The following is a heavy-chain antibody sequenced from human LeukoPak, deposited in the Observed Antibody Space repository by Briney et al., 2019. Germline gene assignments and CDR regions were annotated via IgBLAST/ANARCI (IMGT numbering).Heavy chain of an antibody. V-gene: IGHV4-61*08. CDR3: ARESAVAGRSLDY. Sequence: SETLSLTCTVSGGSISSGGYYWSWIRQPPGKGLEWIGEINHSGSTNYNPSLKSRVTISVDTSKNQFSLKLSSVTAADTAVYYCARESAVAGRSLDYWGQGTLVTVSS. J-gene: IGHJ4*02. D-gene: IGHD6-19*01. CDR2: INHSGST. CDR1: GGSISSGGYY.